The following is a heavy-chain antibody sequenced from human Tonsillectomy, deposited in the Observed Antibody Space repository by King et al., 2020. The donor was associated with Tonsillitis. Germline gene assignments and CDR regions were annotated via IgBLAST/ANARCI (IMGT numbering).Heavy chain of an antibody. CDR3: ARVTTGAFDI. V-gene: IGHV3-74*01. D-gene: IGHD4-17*01. CDR2: INSDGSSI. CDR1: GFTFSDYW. J-gene: IGHJ3*02. Sequence: VQLVESGGGLVQPGGSLRLSCAGSGFTFSDYWMHWVRQAPGKGLVWFSGINSDGSSIIYAASVKGRITITRDIAKNTLYLQMNGLRAEDTAVYYCARVTTGAFDIWGQGTMVTVSS.